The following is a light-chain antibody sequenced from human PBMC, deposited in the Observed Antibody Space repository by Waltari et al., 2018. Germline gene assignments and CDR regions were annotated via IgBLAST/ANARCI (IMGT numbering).Light chain of an antibody. Sequence: DIQMPQSPSTLSAFVGDRVTITCRASQSINSWLVWYQQKPGKAPNLLIYKASSLESGVPSRFSDSGSGTEFTLTISSPQPDDFATYYCQQYNNYWTFGQGTKVEIK. J-gene: IGKJ1*01. V-gene: IGKV1-5*03. CDR2: KAS. CDR1: QSINSW. CDR3: QQYNNYWT.